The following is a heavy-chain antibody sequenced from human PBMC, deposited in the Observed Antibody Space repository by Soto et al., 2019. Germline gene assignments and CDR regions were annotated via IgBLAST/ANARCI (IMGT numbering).Heavy chain of an antibody. CDR3: ARDSPARNWFDP. Sequence: GGSLRLSCAASGFTFSSYGMHWVRQAPGKGLEWVAVISYDGSNKYYADSVKGRFTIPRDNSKNTLYLQMNSLRAEDTALYYCARDSPARNWFDPWGQGTLVTVSS. CDR1: GFTFSSYG. V-gene: IGHV3-30*03. J-gene: IGHJ5*02. CDR2: ISYDGSNK.